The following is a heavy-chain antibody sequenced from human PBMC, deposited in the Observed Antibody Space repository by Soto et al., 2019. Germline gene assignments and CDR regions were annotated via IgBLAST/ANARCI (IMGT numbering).Heavy chain of an antibody. CDR1: GGAISSGDYY. J-gene: IGHJ4*02. D-gene: IGHD6-6*01. CDR2: IYYSGST. CDR3: ARDRTIAARHHGVDY. Sequence: QGQLHESGPGLVKPSQTLSLTGTVSGGAISSGDYYWSWIRQPPGNGLEWIGYIYYSGSTYYNPSLKSRVTISVDTSKNQFTLKLSSVTAADTAVYYCARDRTIAARHHGVDYWGQGTLVTVSS. V-gene: IGHV4-30-4*01.